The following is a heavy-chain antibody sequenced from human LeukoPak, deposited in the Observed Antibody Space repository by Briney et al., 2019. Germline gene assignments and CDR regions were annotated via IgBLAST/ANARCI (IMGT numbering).Heavy chain of an antibody. CDR2: INRSGGYT. CDR3: ARDYVASSTSVWSYYYLDV. D-gene: IGHD2-2*01. V-gene: IGHV1-46*01. CDR1: GYTFTSYY. Sequence: GASVKVSCKASGYTFTSYYLHWVRQAPGQGLEWMGMINRSGGYTKYAQSFEDRVTATSDTSTTSVYMEVRNLRSEDTAVYYCARDYVASSTSVWSYYYLDVWGKGTTVTVSS. J-gene: IGHJ6*03.